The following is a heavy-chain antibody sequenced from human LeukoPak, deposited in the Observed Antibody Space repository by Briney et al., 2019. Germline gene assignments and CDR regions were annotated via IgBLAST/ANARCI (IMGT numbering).Heavy chain of an antibody. J-gene: IGHJ4*02. CDR3: STHPTSGF. V-gene: IGHV3-15*07. D-gene: IGHD2-15*01. CDR1: FSTFNKAW. CDR2: IKSRTDGGTT. Sequence: GGSLRLFCAASFSTFNKAWMNWVRQAPGKGLEWVGRIKSRTDGGTTDYAAPVKGRFTISRDDSENTAYLQMNSLKTEDTAVYYCSTHPTSGFWGQGTLVTVSS.